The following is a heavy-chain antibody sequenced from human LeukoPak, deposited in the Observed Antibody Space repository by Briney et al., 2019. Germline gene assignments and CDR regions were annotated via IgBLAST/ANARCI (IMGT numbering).Heavy chain of an antibody. CDR3: ARGRVYYDSSGYYYY. J-gene: IGHJ4*02. Sequence: GGSLRLSCAASGFTFRSYAMSWVRQAPGKGLEWVSAISGSGGSTYYADSVKGRFTISRDNSKNTLYLQMNSLRAEDTAVYYCARGRVYYDSSGYYYYWGQGTLVTVSS. D-gene: IGHD3-22*01. CDR1: GFTFRSYA. CDR2: ISGSGGST. V-gene: IGHV3-23*01.